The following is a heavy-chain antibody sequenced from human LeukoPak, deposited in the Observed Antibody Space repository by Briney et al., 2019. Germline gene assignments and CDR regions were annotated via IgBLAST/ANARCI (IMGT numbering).Heavy chain of an antibody. CDR3: ARGPSGYYTNYFDY. V-gene: IGHV4-34*01. Sequence: SETLSLTCAVYGGSFSGYYWSWIRQPPGKGLEWIGEINHSGSTNYNPSLKSRVTISVDTSKNQFSLKLSSVTAADTAVYYCARGPSGYYTNYFDYWGQGTLVTVSS. CDR1: GGSFSGYY. J-gene: IGHJ4*02. CDR2: INHSGST. D-gene: IGHD3-3*01.